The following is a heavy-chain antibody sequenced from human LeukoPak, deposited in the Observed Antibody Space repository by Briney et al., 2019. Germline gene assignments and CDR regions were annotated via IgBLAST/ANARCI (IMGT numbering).Heavy chain of an antibody. D-gene: IGHD1-1*01. V-gene: IGHV3-74*01. CDR3: ARGGRIQLERRGYFDY. CDR2: ITSDGSNT. J-gene: IGHJ4*02. CDR1: GFTFDDYA. Sequence: PGRSLRLSCAASGFTFDDYAMHWVRQAPGKGLEWVSGITSDGSNTNYADSVKGRFTISRDNAKNTLYLHMNSLRAEDTAVYYCARGGRIQLERRGYFDYWGQGTLVTVSS.